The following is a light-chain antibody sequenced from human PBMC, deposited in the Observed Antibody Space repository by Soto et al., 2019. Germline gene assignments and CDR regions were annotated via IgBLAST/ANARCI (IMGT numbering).Light chain of an antibody. CDR1: ASSIGNDY. CDR3: GAWDSSLNVYV. Sequence: QSVLTQPPSVSAAPGHKVTISCSGTASSIGNDYVSWYQQLPGEAPQLLIYDNNRRPSGIPDRFSGSRSDTSATLGITGLQTGDEAEYYCGAWDSSLNVYVFGTGTKVTVL. CDR2: DNN. J-gene: IGLJ1*01. V-gene: IGLV1-51*01.